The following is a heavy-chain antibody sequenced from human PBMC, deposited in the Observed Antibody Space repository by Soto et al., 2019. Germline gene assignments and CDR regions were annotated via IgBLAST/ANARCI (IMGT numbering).Heavy chain of an antibody. J-gene: IGHJ4*02. Sequence: SETLSLTCTVSGGSISSYYWSWIRQPPGKGLEWIGYIYYSGSTNYNPSLKSRVTISVDTSKNQFSLKLSSVTAADTAVYYCARHVYGEYYFDYWGQGTLVTVS. D-gene: IGHD3-10*02. CDR3: ARHVYGEYYFDY. CDR2: IYYSGST. V-gene: IGHV4-59*08. CDR1: GGSISSYY.